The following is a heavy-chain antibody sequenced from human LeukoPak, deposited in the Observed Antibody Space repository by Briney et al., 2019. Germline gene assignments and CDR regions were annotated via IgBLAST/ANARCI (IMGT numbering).Heavy chain of an antibody. CDR1: GFMFSSYG. CDR2: ISTDGSDK. J-gene: IGHJ3*02. Sequence: GRSLRLSCAASGFMFSSYGLHWVRQAPGKGLEWVALISTDGSDKYYADSVKGRFTISRDDSKNTLYLQVNSLRAEDTSVYYCARVGYCSGGNCYFNAFDIWGQGTMVTVSS. V-gene: IGHV3-30-3*01. D-gene: IGHD2-15*01. CDR3: ARVGYCSGGNCYFNAFDI.